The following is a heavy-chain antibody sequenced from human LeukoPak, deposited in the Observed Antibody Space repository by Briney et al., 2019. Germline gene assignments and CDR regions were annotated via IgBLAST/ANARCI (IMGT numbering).Heavy chain of an antibody. CDR1: GGSISTYY. CDR2: VYYSGST. Sequence: SETLSLTCTVSGGSISTYYRTWIRQPPGKGLEWIGYVYYSGSTSYGPSLKSRVTISVDTSKNQFSLKLSSVTAADTAVYYCARGVAYGREYDYWGQGTLVTVSS. J-gene: IGHJ4*02. CDR3: ARGVAYGREYDY. D-gene: IGHD2-8*01. V-gene: IGHV4-59*01.